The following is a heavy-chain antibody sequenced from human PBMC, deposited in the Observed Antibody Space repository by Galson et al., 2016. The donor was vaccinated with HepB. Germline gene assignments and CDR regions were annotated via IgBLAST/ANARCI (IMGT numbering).Heavy chain of an antibody. CDR1: GGSISSGGYY. J-gene: IGHJ6*02. CDR2: IYYSGST. D-gene: IGHD2-21*01. Sequence: TLSLTCTVSGGSISSGGYYWSWIRQHPGKGLEWIGYIYYSGSTYYNPSLKSRLTMSVDTSKNQFSLKLFSVTAADTAVYYCARTWVVPITRAHYYYYGMDFWGQGTTVTVSS. V-gene: IGHV4-31*03. CDR3: ARTWVVPITRAHYYYYGMDF.